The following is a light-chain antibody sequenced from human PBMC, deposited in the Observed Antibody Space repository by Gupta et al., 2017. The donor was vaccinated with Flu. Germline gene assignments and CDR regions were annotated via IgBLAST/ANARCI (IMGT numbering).Light chain of an antibody. CDR3: CSYAGSPYVV. V-gene: IGLV2-11*01. CDR1: SSDAGGYYY. J-gene: IGLJ2*01. CDR2: DVT. Sequence: QSALTQPRSVSGSPGQSVIISCTGTSSDAGGYYYVSWYQQHPGKAPKLIIYDVTKRPSGVPDRFSGSKSGNTASLAISGLQAEDEADYYCCSYAGSPYVVLGGGTELTVL.